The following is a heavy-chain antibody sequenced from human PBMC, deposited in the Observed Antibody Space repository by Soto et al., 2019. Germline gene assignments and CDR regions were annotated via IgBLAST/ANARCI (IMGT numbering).Heavy chain of an antibody. Sequence: VGSLRLSCAASGFTFSIYAMSWVRHAPGKGLEWVSAISGSGGSTYYADSVKGRFTISRDNSKNTLYLQMNSLRAEDTAVYYCAKDGGTYYYDSSGFDYWGQGTLVTVSS. J-gene: IGHJ4*02. CDR1: GFTFSIYA. CDR3: AKDGGTYYYDSSGFDY. CDR2: ISGSGGST. D-gene: IGHD3-22*01. V-gene: IGHV3-23*01.